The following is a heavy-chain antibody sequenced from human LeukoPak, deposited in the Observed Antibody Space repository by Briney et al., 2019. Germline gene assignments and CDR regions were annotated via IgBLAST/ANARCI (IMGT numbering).Heavy chain of an antibody. CDR3: ARKNYYGSSSIDY. CDR1: GFTFSSYE. Sequence: GGSLRLSCAASGFTFSSYEMNWVRQAPGKGLEWVSYISSSGSTIYYADSVKGRFTISRDNAKNSLYLQMNSLRAEDTAVHYCARKNYYGSSSIDYWGQGTLVTASS. J-gene: IGHJ4*02. D-gene: IGHD3-22*01. CDR2: ISSSGSTI. V-gene: IGHV3-48*03.